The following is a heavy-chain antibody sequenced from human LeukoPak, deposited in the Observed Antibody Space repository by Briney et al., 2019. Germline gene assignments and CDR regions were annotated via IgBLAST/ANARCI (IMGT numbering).Heavy chain of an antibody. V-gene: IGHV3-23*01. CDR3: AKDRPNYYESNGDYYRRDGDY. CDR2: LSSTDDYT. D-gene: IGHD3-22*01. J-gene: IGHJ4*02. CDR1: GFTSNIFA. Sequence: GGSLRLSCAASGFTSNIFAMSWVRQAPGKGLEWVSSLSSTDDYTYYTDPVKGRFTVSRDNSKNTLYLQMNSLRADDTAVYFCAKDRPNYYESNGDYYRRDGDYWGQGTLVTVSP.